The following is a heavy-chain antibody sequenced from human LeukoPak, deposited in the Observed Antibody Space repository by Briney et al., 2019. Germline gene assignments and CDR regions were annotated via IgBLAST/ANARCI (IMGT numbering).Heavy chain of an antibody. Sequence: RASVKVSFKASGYTFTIYYMHWVRQAPGQGRERMGIINPSGGSTSYAQKFQGRVTMTRDTSTSTVYMELSSLRSEDTAVYYCARDADYYDSSGYVVFDYWGQGTLVTVSS. CDR3: ARDADYYDSSGYVVFDY. D-gene: IGHD3-22*01. CDR1: GYTFTIYY. J-gene: IGHJ4*02. CDR2: INPSGGST. V-gene: IGHV1-46*01.